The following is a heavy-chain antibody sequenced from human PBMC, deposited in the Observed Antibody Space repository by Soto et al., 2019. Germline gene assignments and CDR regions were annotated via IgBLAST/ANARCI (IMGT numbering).Heavy chain of an antibody. CDR2: IYSNGKT. D-gene: IGHD3-9*01. V-gene: IGHV4-31*03. CDR3: AIFCPGSRRYFAS. J-gene: IGHJ4*02. CDR1: GGSTNSGGFY. Sequence: PSATLSLTCTVSGGSTNSGGFYWSWVRQFPGKGLEWIGYIYSNGKTYYNPSLQSRLTISEDTSKSQFSLRLTSMTAADTAVYCGAIFCPGSRRYFASGGRETLVP.